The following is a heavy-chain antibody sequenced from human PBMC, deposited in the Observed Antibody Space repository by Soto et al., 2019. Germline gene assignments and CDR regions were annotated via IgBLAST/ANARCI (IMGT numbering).Heavy chain of an antibody. J-gene: IGHJ4*02. CDR3: ARGTVYQLPHFDY. V-gene: IGHV4-61*01. D-gene: IGHD2-2*01. CDR1: GGSVSSSNYY. CDR2: IYYTGST. Sequence: SETLSLTCTVSGGSVSSSNYYWSWIRQPPGKGLEWIGYIYYTGSTTYNPSLKSRVTISVDTSKNQFSLKLNSVTAADTAVFYCARGTVYQLPHFDYWGQGTLVTVS.